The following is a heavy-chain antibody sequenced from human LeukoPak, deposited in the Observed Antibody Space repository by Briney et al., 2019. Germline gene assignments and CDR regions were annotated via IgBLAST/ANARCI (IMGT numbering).Heavy chain of an antibody. CDR2: IHYSGST. D-gene: IGHD1-26*01. CDR3: ARDRASIVGAKLRGRYFDY. J-gene: IGHJ4*02. CDR1: GAXFSTYF. Sequence: SETLSLTCTVSGAXFSTYFWNWIRQPPGKGLEWIGKIHYSGSTNYDPSLKSRVIISIDTSKNQFSLKLTSVTAADTAVYYCARDRASIVGAKLRGRYFDYWGQGTLVTVSS. V-gene: IGHV4-59*01.